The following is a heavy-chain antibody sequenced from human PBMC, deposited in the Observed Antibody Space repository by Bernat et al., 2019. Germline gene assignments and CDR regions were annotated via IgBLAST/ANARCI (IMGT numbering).Heavy chain of an antibody. V-gene: IGHV1-18*01. D-gene: IGHD3-10*01. J-gene: IGHJ3*02. CDR2: ISAYNGNT. Sequence: QVQLVQSGAEVKKPGASVKVSCKASGYTFTSYGISWVRQAPGQGLEWMGWISAYNGNTNYAQKLQGRVTMTTDTSTSTAYMELRSLRSDDTAVYYCARDRLYYYGSERKAFDIWGQGTMVTVSS. CDR3: ARDRLYYYGSERKAFDI. CDR1: GYTFTSYG.